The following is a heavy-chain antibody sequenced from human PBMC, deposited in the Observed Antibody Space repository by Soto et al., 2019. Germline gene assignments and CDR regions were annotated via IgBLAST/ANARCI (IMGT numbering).Heavy chain of an antibody. D-gene: IGHD1-26*01. Sequence: SSETLSLTCTVSGGSISSSSYYWGWIRQPPGKGLEWIGSIYYSGSTYYNPSLKSRVTISVDTSKNQFSLKLSSVTAADTAVYYCARLESGSYYYYYGMDVWGQGTTVTASS. J-gene: IGHJ6*02. CDR3: ARLESGSYYYYYGMDV. V-gene: IGHV4-39*01. CDR1: GGSISSSSYY. CDR2: IYYSGST.